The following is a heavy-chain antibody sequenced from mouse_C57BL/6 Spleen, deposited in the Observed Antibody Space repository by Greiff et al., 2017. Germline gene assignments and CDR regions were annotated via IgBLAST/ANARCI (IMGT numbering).Heavy chain of an antibody. Sequence: EVLLVESGGGLVKPGGSLKLSCAASGFTFSSYAMSWVRQTPEQRLEWVATISAGGSYTYYPDNVKGRFTISRDNAKNNRDRQMSHLKTEDTAMYYCAKEGTVSDAMDYGVQGTSVTVSS. J-gene: IGHJ4*01. CDR1: GFTFSSYA. V-gene: IGHV5-4*01. D-gene: IGHD3-3*01. CDR2: ISAGGSYT. CDR3: AKEGTVSDAMDY.